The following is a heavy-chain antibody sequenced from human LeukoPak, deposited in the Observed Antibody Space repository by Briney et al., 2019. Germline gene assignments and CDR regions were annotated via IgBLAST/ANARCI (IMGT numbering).Heavy chain of an antibody. CDR3: ARDSYSYNLDAEY. CDR2: IYYTGIT. V-gene: IGHV4-39*07. D-gene: IGHD5-18*01. J-gene: IGHJ4*02. CDR1: GGSISSSGYY. Sequence: SETLSLTCIVSGGSISSSGYYWAWVRQPPGKGLEWIGSIYYTGITYYNPSLRSRVTMSIDTSNNQFSLMLSSVTAADTAVYYCARDSYSYNLDAEYWGQGTLVTVSS.